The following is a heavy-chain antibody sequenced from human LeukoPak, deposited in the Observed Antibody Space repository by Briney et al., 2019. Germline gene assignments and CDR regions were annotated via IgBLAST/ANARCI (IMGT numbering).Heavy chain of an antibody. Sequence: PGGSLRLSCAASGFTVTSYYMSWVRQAPGKGLEWVSVIYSGGGTDYADSVKGRFTITRDNSKNTLYLQMNSLSAEDTAVYYYARAIGVTSILNAFDIWGQGTMVTVSS. CDR2: IYSGGGT. CDR1: GFTVTSYY. J-gene: IGHJ3*02. CDR3: ARAIGVTSILNAFDI. V-gene: IGHV3-66*02. D-gene: IGHD2-21*02.